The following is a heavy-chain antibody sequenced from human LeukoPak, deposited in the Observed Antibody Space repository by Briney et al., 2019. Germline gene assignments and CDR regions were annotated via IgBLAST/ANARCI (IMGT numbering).Heavy chain of an antibody. CDR1: GGSISSGGYY. V-gene: IGHV4-30-2*01. D-gene: IGHD1-14*01. J-gene: IGHJ4*02. Sequence: SETLSLTCTVSGGSISSGGYYWSWIRQPPGKGLEWIGCIYHSGSTYYNPSLKSRVTISVDRSKNQFSLKLSSVTAADTAVYYCAVEARLGYYFDYWGQGTLVTVSS. CDR3: AVEARLGYYFDY. CDR2: IYHSGST.